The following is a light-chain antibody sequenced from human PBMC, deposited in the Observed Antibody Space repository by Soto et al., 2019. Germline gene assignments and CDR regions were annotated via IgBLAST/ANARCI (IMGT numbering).Light chain of an antibody. CDR1: QSVSSN. J-gene: IGKJ2*01. CDR3: QQYNNWPPT. CDR2: GAS. Sequence: EIVMTQSPATLSVSPGERATLSCRASQSVSSNLAWYQQKPGQAPRLLISGASTRATGIPARFSGSVSGTEFTLTISSLQSEDFALYYCQQYNNWPPTFVQGTKLEIK. V-gene: IGKV3-15*01.